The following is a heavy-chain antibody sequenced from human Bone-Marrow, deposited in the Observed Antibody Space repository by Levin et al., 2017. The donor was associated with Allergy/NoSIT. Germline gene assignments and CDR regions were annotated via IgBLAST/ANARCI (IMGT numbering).Heavy chain of an antibody. CDR2: ISYDGSNK. CDR3: AKGVYSYALYYGMDV. D-gene: IGHD5-18*01. CDR1: GFTFSSYG. J-gene: IGHJ6*02. Sequence: GESLKISCAASGFTFSSYGMHWVRQAPGKGLEWVAVISYDGSNKYYADSVKGRFTISRDNSKNTLYLQMNSLRAEDTAVYYCAKGVYSYALYYGMDVWGQGTTVTVSS. V-gene: IGHV3-30*18.